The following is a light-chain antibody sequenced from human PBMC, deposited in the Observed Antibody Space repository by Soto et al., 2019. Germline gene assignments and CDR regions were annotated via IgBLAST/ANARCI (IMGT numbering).Light chain of an antibody. CDR3: QQYDSYPYT. Sequence: DIQMTQSPSTLSASVGDRVTITCRASQSISSWLAWYQQRPGKAPNLLIYDASSLESGVPSTFSGSGYGTEFTLTIISLQPDDFATYYCQQYDSYPYTFGQGTKVDIK. J-gene: IGKJ2*01. V-gene: IGKV1-5*01. CDR2: DAS. CDR1: QSISSW.